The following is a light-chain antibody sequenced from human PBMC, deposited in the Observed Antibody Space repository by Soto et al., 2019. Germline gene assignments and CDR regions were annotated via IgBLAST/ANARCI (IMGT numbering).Light chain of an antibody. CDR1: RSISNY. Sequence: EIVLTQSPATLSLSPGERATLSCKASRSISNYLAWYQQKPGQAPRLLIYDASNRATDIPARFSGSGSGTDFALTISSLEPEDSAVYFCQQHSNWPPITFGRGTRLEIK. V-gene: IGKV3-11*01. CDR2: DAS. CDR3: QQHSNWPPIT. J-gene: IGKJ5*01.